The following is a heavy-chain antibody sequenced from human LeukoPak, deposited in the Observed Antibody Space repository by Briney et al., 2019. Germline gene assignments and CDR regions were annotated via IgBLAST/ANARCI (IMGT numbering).Heavy chain of an antibody. V-gene: IGHV3-7*01. CDR2: IKQDGSEK. CDR3: ARVLRYFDWLLPHPYYFDY. CDR1: GFTFSTYW. J-gene: IGHJ4*02. Sequence: GGSLRLSCAASGFTFSTYWMSWVRQAPGKGLEWVANIKQDGSEKYYVDSMKGRFIISRDNAKNSLYLQMNSLRAEDTAVYYCARVLRYFDWLLPHPYYFDYRGQGTLVTVSS. D-gene: IGHD3-9*01.